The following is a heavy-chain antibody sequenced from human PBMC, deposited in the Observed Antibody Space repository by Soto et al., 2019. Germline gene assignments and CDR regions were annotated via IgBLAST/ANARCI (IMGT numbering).Heavy chain of an antibody. Sequence: PSETLSLTCTVSGGSIISGGYYWSWIRQHPGKGLEWIGYIYYSGSTYYNPSLKSRVTISVDTSKNQFSLKLSSVTAADTAVYYCAREDYYYDSSGYLRWFDPWGQGTLVTVSS. J-gene: IGHJ5*02. V-gene: IGHV4-31*03. CDR1: GGSIISGGYY. CDR3: AREDYYYDSSGYLRWFDP. CDR2: IYYSGST. D-gene: IGHD3-22*01.